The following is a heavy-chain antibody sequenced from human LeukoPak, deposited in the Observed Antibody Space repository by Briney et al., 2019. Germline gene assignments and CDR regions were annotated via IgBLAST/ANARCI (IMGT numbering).Heavy chain of an antibody. CDR3: ARGRLSSSRRRNWFDP. J-gene: IGHJ5*02. CDR1: GGSISSYY. D-gene: IGHD6-6*01. Sequence: SETLSLTCTVSGGSISSYYCSWIRQPPGKGLEWIGYIYYSGSTNYNPSLKSRVTISVDTSKNQFSLKLSSVTAADTAVYYCARGRLSSSRRRNWFDPWGQGTLVTVSS. V-gene: IGHV4-59*12. CDR2: IYYSGST.